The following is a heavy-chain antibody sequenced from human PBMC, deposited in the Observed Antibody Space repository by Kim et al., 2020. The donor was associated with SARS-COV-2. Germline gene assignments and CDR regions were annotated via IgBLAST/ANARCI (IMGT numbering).Heavy chain of an antibody. CDR2: IGATGVHI. Sequence: GGSLRLSCTASGFTFSSSSMTWVRQAPGKGLEWVSSIGATGVHIFYADSVKGRFTISRDNSNNILSLQMHSLRAEDTALYFCAKGGRTQLIDFWGQGTRVTVSS. CDR1: GFTFSSSS. CDR3: AKGGRTQLIDF. J-gene: IGHJ4*02. V-gene: IGHV3-23*01. D-gene: IGHD5-18*01.